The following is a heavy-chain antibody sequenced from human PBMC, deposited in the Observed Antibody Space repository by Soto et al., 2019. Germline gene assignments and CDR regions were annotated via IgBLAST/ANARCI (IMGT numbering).Heavy chain of an antibody. CDR3: ARDRGVSPPGLFDY. Sequence: GGSLRLSCAASGFTFSSYAMNWVRQAPGKGLEWVSVISGRDSSTYYADSVKGRFTISRDNSKNTLYLQMNSLRAEDTAVYYCARDRGVSPPGLFDYWGQGTLVTVSS. D-gene: IGHD1-26*01. V-gene: IGHV3-23*01. J-gene: IGHJ4*02. CDR1: GFTFSSYA. CDR2: ISGRDSST.